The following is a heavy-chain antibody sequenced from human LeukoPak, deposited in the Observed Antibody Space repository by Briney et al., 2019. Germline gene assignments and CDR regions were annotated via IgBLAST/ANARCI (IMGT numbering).Heavy chain of an antibody. J-gene: IGHJ4*02. CDR3: AKTPSGGDSDYYFDY. Sequence: SLRLSCAASGFTFDDYAMHWVRPAPGKGLEWVSGISWNSGSIGYADSVKGRFTISRDNAKNSLYLQMNSLRAEDTALYYCAKTPSGGDSDYYFDYWGQGTLVTVSS. CDR1: GFTFDDYA. D-gene: IGHD1-26*01. V-gene: IGHV3-9*01. CDR2: ISWNSGSI.